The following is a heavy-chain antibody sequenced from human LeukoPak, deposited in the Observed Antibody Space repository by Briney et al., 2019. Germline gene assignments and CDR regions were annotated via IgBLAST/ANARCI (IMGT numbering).Heavy chain of an antibody. CDR2: INHSGST. CDR3: ARGCHSNLYYYYYMDV. D-gene: IGHD4-11*01. Sequence: SETLSLTCAVYGGSFSGYYWSWIRQPLGKGLEWIGEINHSGSTNYNPSLKSRVTISVDTSKNQFSLKLSSVTAADTAVYYCARGCHSNLYYYYYMDVWGKGTTVTVSS. CDR1: GGSFSGYY. V-gene: IGHV4-34*01. J-gene: IGHJ6*03.